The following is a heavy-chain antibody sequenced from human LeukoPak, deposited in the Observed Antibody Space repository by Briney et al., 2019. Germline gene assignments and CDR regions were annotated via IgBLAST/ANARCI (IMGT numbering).Heavy chain of an antibody. J-gene: IGHJ4*02. D-gene: IGHD3-22*01. CDR1: GFTFSSYA. V-gene: IGHV3-23*01. Sequence: EGSLRLSCAASGFTFSSYAMSWVRQAPGKGLEWVSAISGSGGSTYYADSVKGRFTISRDNSKNTLYLQMNSLRAEDTAVYCCAKDAGPHYYDSSGYNQFDYWGQGTLVTVSS. CDR3: AKDAGPHYYDSSGYNQFDY. CDR2: ISGSGGST.